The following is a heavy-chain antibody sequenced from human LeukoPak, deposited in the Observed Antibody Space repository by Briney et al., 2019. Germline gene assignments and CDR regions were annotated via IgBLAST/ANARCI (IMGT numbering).Heavy chain of an antibody. V-gene: IGHV4-4*07. CDR1: GGSISSYY. CDR3: ARRRYNWNDASDAFDI. J-gene: IGHJ3*02. CDR2: IYTSGST. D-gene: IGHD1-1*01. Sequence: SETLSLTCTVSGGSISSYYWSWIRQPAGKGLEWIGRIYTSGSTNYNPSLKSRVTMSVDTSKNQFSLKLSSVTAADTAVYYCARRRYNWNDASDAFDIWGQGTMVTVSS.